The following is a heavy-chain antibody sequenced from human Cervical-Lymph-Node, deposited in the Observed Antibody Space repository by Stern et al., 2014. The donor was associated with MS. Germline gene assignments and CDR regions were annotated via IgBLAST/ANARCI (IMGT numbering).Heavy chain of an antibody. CDR3: ARALRSLERSDFDY. CDR1: GYNFVNYG. Sequence: QVQLGQSGAEVKKPGASVKVSCKASGYNFVNYGITWVRQAPGQGLEWMGWIGDNNSSRRFAQKFQGRFIMATDPSTNTTYMQLTSLRSDDTAVYFCARALRSLERSDFDYWGQGTLIIVSS. V-gene: IGHV1-18*01. J-gene: IGHJ4*02. CDR2: IGDNNSSR. D-gene: IGHD3-3*01.